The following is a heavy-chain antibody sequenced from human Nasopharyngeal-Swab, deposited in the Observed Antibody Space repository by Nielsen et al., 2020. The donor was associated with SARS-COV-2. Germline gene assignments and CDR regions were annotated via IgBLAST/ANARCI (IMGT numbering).Heavy chain of an antibody. Sequence: LSLTCAASGFTFSSYGMHWVRQAPGKGLEWVAVIWYDGSNKYYADSVKGRFTISRDNSKNTLYLQMNSLRAEDTAVYYCARAKYVDTDNSDYGMDVWGQGTTVTVSS. D-gene: IGHD5-18*01. CDR1: GFTFSSYG. CDR3: ARAKYVDTDNSDYGMDV. J-gene: IGHJ6*02. CDR2: IWYDGSNK. V-gene: IGHV3-33*01.